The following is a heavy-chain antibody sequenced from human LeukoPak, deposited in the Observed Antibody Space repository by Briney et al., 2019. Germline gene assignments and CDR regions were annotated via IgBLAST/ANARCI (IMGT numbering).Heavy chain of an antibody. D-gene: IGHD5-12*01. Sequence: PSETLSLTCTVSGGSISSSSYYWGWIRQPPGKGLEWIGSIYYSGSTYYNPSLKSRVTISVDTSKNQFSLKLSSVTAVDTAVYYCLGGYDEYYFDYWGQGTLVTVSS. CDR3: LGGYDEYYFDY. CDR2: IYYSGST. V-gene: IGHV4-39*07. CDR1: GGSISSSSYY. J-gene: IGHJ4*02.